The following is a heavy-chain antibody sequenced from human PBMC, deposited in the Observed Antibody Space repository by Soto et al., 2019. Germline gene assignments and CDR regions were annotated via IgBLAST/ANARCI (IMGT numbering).Heavy chain of an antibody. D-gene: IGHD6-19*01. V-gene: IGHV3-74*01. Sequence: WWSLRLSCAASGFTFSSYWMHWFRQAPGKGLVWVSRINSDGSSTSYADSVKGRFTISRDNAKNTLYLQMNSLRAEDTAVYYCAREPIYIAVAGTYYYYGMDVWGQGTTVTVSS. CDR2: INSDGSST. CDR3: AREPIYIAVAGTYYYYGMDV. J-gene: IGHJ6*02. CDR1: GFTFSSYW.